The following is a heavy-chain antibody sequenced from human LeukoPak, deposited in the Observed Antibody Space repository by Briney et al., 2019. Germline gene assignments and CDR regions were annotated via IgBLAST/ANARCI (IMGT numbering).Heavy chain of an antibody. CDR2: IYTSGST. D-gene: IGHD4-17*01. CDR3: ARHTTAYWYFDL. J-gene: IGHJ2*01. V-gene: IGHV4-59*10. CDR1: GGSFSGYY. Sequence: PSETLSLTCAVYGGSFSGYYWSWIRQPAGKGLEWIGRIYTSGSTNYNPSLKSRVTMSVDTSKNQFSLKLSSVTAADTAVYYCARHTTAYWYFDLWGRGTLVTVSS.